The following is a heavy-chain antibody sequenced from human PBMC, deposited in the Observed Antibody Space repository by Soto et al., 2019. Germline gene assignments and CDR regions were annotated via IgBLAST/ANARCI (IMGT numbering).Heavy chain of an antibody. Sequence: GGSLRLSCAASGFTFSMYWMHWVRQAPGKGLLWVSRINGDGTDTTYADSVKGRFTISRDNAKNTVYLQMNGLRAEDTAVYYCAREVGRGSGSYSLDYWGQETLVTVSS. J-gene: IGHJ4*02. D-gene: IGHD3-16*01. CDR3: AREVGRGSGSYSLDY. V-gene: IGHV3-74*03. CDR1: GFTFSMYW. CDR2: INGDGTDT.